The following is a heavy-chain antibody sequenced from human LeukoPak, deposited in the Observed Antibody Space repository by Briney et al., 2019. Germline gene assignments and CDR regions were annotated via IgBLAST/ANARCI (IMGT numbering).Heavy chain of an antibody. CDR3: AKDRPFPYGMDV. CDR2: ITWNGGST. Sequence: NPGGSLRLSCAASGFTFSSYGMHWVRQAPGKGLEWVSYITWNGGSTYYADSVKGRFTISRDNSKDSLYLQMNSLRVEDTALYYCAKDRPFPYGMDVWGQGTTVTVSS. J-gene: IGHJ6*02. CDR1: GFTFSSYG. V-gene: IGHV3-43D*03.